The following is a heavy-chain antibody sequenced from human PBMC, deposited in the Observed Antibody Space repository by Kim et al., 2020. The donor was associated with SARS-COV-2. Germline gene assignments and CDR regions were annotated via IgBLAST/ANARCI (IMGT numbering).Heavy chain of an antibody. CDR2: ISSNGGST. J-gene: IGHJ5*02. CDR3: VKDLFSNTMVRGVKNWFDP. D-gene: IGHD3-10*01. V-gene: IGHV3-64D*09. Sequence: GGSLRLSCSASGFTFSSYAMHWVRQAPGKGLEYVSAISSNGGSTYYADSVKGRFTISRDNSKNTLYLQMSSLRAEDTAVYYCVKDLFSNTMVRGVKNWFDPWGQGTLVTVSS. CDR1: GFTFSSYA.